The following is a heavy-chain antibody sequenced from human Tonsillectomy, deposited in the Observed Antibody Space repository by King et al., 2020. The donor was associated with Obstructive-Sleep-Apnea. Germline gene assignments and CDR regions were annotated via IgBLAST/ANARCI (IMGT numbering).Heavy chain of an antibody. J-gene: IGHJ4*02. Sequence: VQLVESGGGLVQPGGSLRLSCAASGFTVSSNYMSWVRQAPGKGLEWVSVIYSGGSTYYADSVKGRFTISRPNSKNTLCLQMNSLRAEDTAVYYCAREISGSWYYFDYWGQGTLVTVSS. D-gene: IGHD1-26*01. CDR1: GFTVSSNY. V-gene: IGHV3-53*04. CDR3: AREISGSWYYFDY. CDR2: IYSGGST.